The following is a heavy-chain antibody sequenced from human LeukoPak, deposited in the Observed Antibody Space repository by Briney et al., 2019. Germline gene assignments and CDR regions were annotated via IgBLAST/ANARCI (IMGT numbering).Heavy chain of an antibody. D-gene: IGHD3-16*01. CDR2: ISTSSSYI. CDR3: VRDTFSPDAFDI. Sequence: PGGSLRLSCADSGFTFSSYSMNWVRQAPGKGLEWVSSISTSSSYIYSADSVKGRFTISRDNAKNSLYLQMNSLRAEDTAVYYCVRDTFSPDAFDIWGQGTMVTVSS. J-gene: IGHJ3*02. CDR1: GFTFSSYS. V-gene: IGHV3-21*01.